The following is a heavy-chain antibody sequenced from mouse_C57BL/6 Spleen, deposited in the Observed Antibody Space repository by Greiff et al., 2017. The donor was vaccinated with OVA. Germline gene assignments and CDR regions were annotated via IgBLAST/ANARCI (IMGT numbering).Heavy chain of an antibody. CDR2: IRNKANNHAT. V-gene: IGHV6-6*01. D-gene: IGHD1-1*01. J-gene: IGHJ4*01. Sequence: EVMLVESGGGLVQPGGSMKLSCAASGFTFSDAWMDWVRQSPEKGLEWVAEIRNKANNHATYYAESVKGRFTISSDDSKSSVYLQMNSLRAEDTGIYYCTRDFTTDMDYWGQGTSVTVSS. CDR3: TRDFTTDMDY. CDR1: GFTFSDAW.